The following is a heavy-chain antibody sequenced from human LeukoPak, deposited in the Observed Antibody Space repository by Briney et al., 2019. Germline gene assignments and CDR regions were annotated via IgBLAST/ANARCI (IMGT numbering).Heavy chain of an antibody. CDR1: GFTFDDCG. CDR3: AKSLLGIAFDI. CDR2: INRNGGST. J-gene: IGHJ3*02. D-gene: IGHD1-26*01. Sequence: GGSLRLSCAASGFTFDDCGMSWVRQAPGKGLEWVSGINRNGGSTGYADSVKGRFTISRDNAKNSLYLQMNSLRAEDTALYYCAKSLLGIAFDIWGQGTMVTVSS. V-gene: IGHV3-20*04.